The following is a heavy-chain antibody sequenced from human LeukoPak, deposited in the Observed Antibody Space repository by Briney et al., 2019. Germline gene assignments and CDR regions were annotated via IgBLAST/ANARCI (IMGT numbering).Heavy chain of an antibody. CDR3: ARGFRHGRGDY. CDR2: INPNGGST. V-gene: IGHV1-46*01. Sequence: ASVKFSCKACGYTLTTYFMHWVRQAPGQGLEWMGIINPNGGSTSYAQRFQDRVTITRDTSTSTVYMELNSLRSEDTAVYYCARGFRHGRGDYWGQGSLVTVSS. CDR1: GYTLTTYF. D-gene: IGHD5-24*01. J-gene: IGHJ4*02.